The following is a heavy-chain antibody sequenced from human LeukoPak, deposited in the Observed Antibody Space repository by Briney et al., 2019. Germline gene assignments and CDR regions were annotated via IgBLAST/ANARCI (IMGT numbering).Heavy chain of an antibody. CDR1: GYTFTSYG. V-gene: IGHV1-18*01. CDR2: ISAYNGNT. J-gene: IGHJ4*02. CDR3: ARDFGYYDSSGYPDY. D-gene: IGHD3-22*01. Sequence: GASVKVSCKASGYTFTSYGISWVRQAPGQGLEWMGWISAYNGNTNYAQKLQGRVTMTTDTSTSTAYTELRSLRSDDTAVYYCARDFGYYDSSGYPDYWGQGTLVTVSS.